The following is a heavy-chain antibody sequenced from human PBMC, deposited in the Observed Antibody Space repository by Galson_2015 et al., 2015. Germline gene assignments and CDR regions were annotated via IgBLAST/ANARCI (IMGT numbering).Heavy chain of an antibody. CDR2: IYWNDDK. Sequence: PALVKPTQTLTLTCTFSGFSLSTSGVGVGWIRQPPGKALEWLALIYWNDDKRYSPSLKSRLTITKDTSKNQVVLTMTNMDPVDTATYYCARGGYSYGRWARVDYWGQGTLVTVSS. CDR3: ARGGYSYGRWARVDY. D-gene: IGHD5-18*01. CDR1: GFSLSTSGVG. V-gene: IGHV2-5*01. J-gene: IGHJ4*02.